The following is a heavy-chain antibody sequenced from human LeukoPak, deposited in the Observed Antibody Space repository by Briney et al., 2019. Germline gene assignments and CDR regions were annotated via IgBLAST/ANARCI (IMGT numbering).Heavy chain of an antibody. CDR1: GFTFYDYA. J-gene: IGHJ4*02. V-gene: IGHV3-9*01. CDR2: ISWNSGSI. Sequence: PGRSLRLSCAASGFTFYDYAMHWVRQAPGKGLEWVSGISWNSGSIGYADSVKDRFTISRDNAKNSLYLQMNSLRAEDTALYYCAKDAYYYDSSGYFRYWGQGTLVTVSS. CDR3: AKDAYYYDSSGYFRY. D-gene: IGHD3-22*01.